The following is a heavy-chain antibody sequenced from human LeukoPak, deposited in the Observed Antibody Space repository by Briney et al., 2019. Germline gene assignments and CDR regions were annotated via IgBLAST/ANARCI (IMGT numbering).Heavy chain of an antibody. V-gene: IGHV4-34*01. CDR3: ARDGRAGSLFAY. J-gene: IGHJ4*02. CDR2: INHSGST. D-gene: IGHD6-19*01. Sequence: GSLRLSCAASGFTFSSYSMNWVRQPPGKGLEWIGEINHSGSTNYNPSLKSRVTISVDTSKNQFSLKLSSVTAADTAIYYCARDGRAGSLFAYWGQGTLVTVSS. CDR1: GFTFSSYS.